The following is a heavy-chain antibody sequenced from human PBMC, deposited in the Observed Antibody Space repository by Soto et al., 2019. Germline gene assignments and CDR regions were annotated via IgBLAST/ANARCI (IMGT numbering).Heavy chain of an antibody. CDR2: IYYSGST. V-gene: IGHV4-31*03. CDR1: GGSISSGGYY. CDR3: ARVRSYYYDSSGYPNWFDP. D-gene: IGHD3-22*01. Sequence: PSETLSLTCTVSGGSISSGGYYWSWIRQHPGKGLEWIGYIYYSGSTYYNPSLKSRVTISVDTSKNQFSLKLSSVTAADTAVYYCARVRSYYYDSSGYPNWFDPWGQGTLVTVSS. J-gene: IGHJ5*02.